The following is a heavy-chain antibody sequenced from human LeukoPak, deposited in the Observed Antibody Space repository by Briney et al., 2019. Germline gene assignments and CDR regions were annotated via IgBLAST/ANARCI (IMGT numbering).Heavy chain of an antibody. Sequence: SETLSLTCTVSGGSVSSGSYYWSWIRQPPGKGLELIGYIYYSGSTNYNPSLKSRVTISVDTSKNQFSLKLSSVTAADTALYYCARDRYYYDSSSYRFDYWGRGTLVTVSS. CDR3: ARDRYYYDSSSYRFDY. J-gene: IGHJ4*02. V-gene: IGHV4-61*01. CDR2: IYYSGST. CDR1: GGSVSSGSYY. D-gene: IGHD3-22*01.